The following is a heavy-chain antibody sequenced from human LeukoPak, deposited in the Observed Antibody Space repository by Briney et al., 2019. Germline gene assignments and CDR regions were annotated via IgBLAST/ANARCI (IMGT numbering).Heavy chain of an antibody. Sequence: GGSLRLSCAASGFKLDDYAMHWVRQAPGKGLEWVSGLTWNSYTIVYADSVKGRFTISRDNAKKFLYLQMNSLRPEDMALYYCAKGMGVAPLIVDALDVWGRGTMVTVSS. J-gene: IGHJ3*01. D-gene: IGHD1-26*01. V-gene: IGHV3-9*03. CDR3: AKGMGVAPLIVDALDV. CDR1: GFKLDDYA. CDR2: LTWNSYTI.